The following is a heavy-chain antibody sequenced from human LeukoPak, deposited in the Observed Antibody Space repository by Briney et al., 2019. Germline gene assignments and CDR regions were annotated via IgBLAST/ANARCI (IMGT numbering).Heavy chain of an antibody. CDR1: GYTFTGYY. CDR2: INPNSGGT. V-gene: IGHV1-2*02. J-gene: IGHJ6*02. CDR3: ARMDSSGWYVPYYYYGMDV. D-gene: IGHD6-19*01. Sequence: GASVKVSCKASGYTFTGYYMHWVRQAPGQGLEWMGWINPNSGGTNYAQKFQGRVTMTRDTSIGTAYMELSRLRSDDTAVYYCARMDSSGWYVPYYYYGMDVWGQGTTVTVSS.